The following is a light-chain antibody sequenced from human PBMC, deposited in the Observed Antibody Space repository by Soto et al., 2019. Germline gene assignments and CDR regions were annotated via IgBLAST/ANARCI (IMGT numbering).Light chain of an antibody. CDR1: QSISTY. J-gene: IGKJ1*01. Sequence: DIQMTQSPSSLSASVGDRVTITCRASQSISTYLNWYQQKPGKAPKLLIYSASSLQSGVPSRFSGSGSGTHFTLTSSNLQPEDFATYYCQQSYNTPRTFGQGTKVEIK. CDR2: SAS. CDR3: QQSYNTPRT. V-gene: IGKV1-39*01.